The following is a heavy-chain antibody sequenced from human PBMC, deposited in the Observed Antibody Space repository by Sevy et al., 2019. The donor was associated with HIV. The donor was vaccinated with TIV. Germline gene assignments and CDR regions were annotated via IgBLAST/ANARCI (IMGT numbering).Heavy chain of an antibody. CDR2: LRYDGSNK. V-gene: IGHV3-30*02. CDR3: AKLSAMIATVDYFYYYGMDV. Sequence: GGSLRLSCVASGFTFSSYGMNWVRQAPGKGPEWVAFLRYDGSNKYYADFVRGRFTISGDNSKNTLYLQMNSLRAEDTAVYYCAKLSAMIATVDYFYYYGMDVWGQGTTVTVSS. D-gene: IGHD2-21*01. J-gene: IGHJ6*02. CDR1: GFTFSSYG.